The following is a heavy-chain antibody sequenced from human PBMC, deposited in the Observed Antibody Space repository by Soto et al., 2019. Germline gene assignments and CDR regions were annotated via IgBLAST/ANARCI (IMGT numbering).Heavy chain of an antibody. CDR1: SIGGNIVC. CDR3: ARHFFFD. J-gene: IGHJ3*01. Sequence: SIGGNIVCWVWLGKTPGKGLEWIGSIYYSGSTYYNPSLKSRVTISVDTSKNQFSLKLSSVTAADTAVYYCARHFFFD. CDR2: IYYSGST. V-gene: IGHV4-39*01.